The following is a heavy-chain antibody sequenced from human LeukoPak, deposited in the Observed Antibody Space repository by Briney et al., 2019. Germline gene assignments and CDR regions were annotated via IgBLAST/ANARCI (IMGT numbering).Heavy chain of an antibody. V-gene: IGHV3-23*01. CDR3: AKDSGLYCGGDCHMDY. CDR2: ISGSGGST. CDR1: GFTFSSYA. D-gene: IGHD2-21*02. J-gene: IGHJ4*02. Sequence: PGGSLRLSCAASGFTFSSYAMSWVRQAPGKGLEWVSAISGSGGSTYYADSVKGRFTISRDNSKNTLYLQMNSLRAEDTAVYYCAKDSGLYCGGDCHMDYWGQGTLVTVSS.